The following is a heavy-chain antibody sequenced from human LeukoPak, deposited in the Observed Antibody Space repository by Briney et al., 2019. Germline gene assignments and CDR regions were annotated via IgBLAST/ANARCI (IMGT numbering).Heavy chain of an antibody. V-gene: IGHV4-61*02. J-gene: IGHJ4*02. CDR1: GGSISSGSYY. Sequence: SQTLSLTCTVSGGSISSGSYYWSWIRQPAGKGLEWIGRIYTSGSTNYNPSLKSRVTISVDTSKNQFSLKLSSVTAADTAVYYCAIQTGGLDYWGQGTLVTVSS. D-gene: IGHD1-1*01. CDR3: AIQTGGLDY. CDR2: IYTSGST.